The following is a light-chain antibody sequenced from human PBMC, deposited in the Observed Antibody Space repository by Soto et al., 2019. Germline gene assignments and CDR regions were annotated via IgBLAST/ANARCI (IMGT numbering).Light chain of an antibody. CDR3: QSYDSRLSGWV. J-gene: IGLJ3*02. CDR2: GNN. Sequence: QSELTQPPSVSGAPGQRVTISCTGSSSNIGAGYDVHWYQQLPGTAPKLLIYGNNNRPSGVPDRFSGSKSGTSASLAITGLQAEDEADYYCQSYDSRLSGWVFGGGTQLTVL. V-gene: IGLV1-40*01. CDR1: SSNIGAGYD.